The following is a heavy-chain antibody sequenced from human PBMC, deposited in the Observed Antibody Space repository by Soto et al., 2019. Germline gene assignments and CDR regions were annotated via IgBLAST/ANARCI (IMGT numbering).Heavy chain of an antibody. Sequence: GGSLRLSCVASALPFSSHTRILVSKATGKGLEWVSAIRSGGGGGTFYADSVKGRFTISRDNSKNTLYLQMNSLRAEDTALYFCAKCTVNTILSSGWCNWFDPWGQGTLVTVSS. CDR2: IRSGGGGGT. D-gene: IGHD6-19*01. V-gene: IGHV3-23*01. J-gene: IGHJ5*02. CDR3: AKCTVNTILSSGWCNWFDP. CDR1: ALPFSSHT.